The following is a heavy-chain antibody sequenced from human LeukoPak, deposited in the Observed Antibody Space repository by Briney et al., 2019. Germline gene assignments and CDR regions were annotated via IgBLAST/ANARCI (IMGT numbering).Heavy chain of an antibody. J-gene: IGHJ4*02. CDR1: GFTFSSYW. Sequence: GGSLRLSCAASGFTFSSYWMSWVRQAPGKGLEWVANIKQDGSEKYYVDSVKGRFTISRDNAKNSLYLQMNSLRAEDTAVYYCARDEPLGYCSSTSCPGPFVYWGQGTLVTVSS. D-gene: IGHD2-2*01. CDR2: IKQDGSEK. CDR3: ARDEPLGYCSSTSCPGPFVY. V-gene: IGHV3-7*01.